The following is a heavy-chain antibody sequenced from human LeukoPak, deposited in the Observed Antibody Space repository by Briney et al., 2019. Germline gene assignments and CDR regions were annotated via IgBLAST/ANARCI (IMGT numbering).Heavy chain of an antibody. Sequence: GASVKVSCKASGGTFSSYAISWVRQAPGQGLEWMGGIIPIFGTANYAQKFQGRVTITADESTSTAYMELSSLRSEDTAVYYCARGSMYHYYYYYMDVWGKGTTVTVSS. CDR3: ARGSMYHYYYYYMDV. J-gene: IGHJ6*03. CDR2: IIPIFGTA. D-gene: IGHD2-2*01. CDR1: GGTFSSYA. V-gene: IGHV1-69*13.